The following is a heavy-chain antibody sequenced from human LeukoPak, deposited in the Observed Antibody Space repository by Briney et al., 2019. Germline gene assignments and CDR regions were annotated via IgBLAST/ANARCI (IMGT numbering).Heavy chain of an antibody. CDR2: IRYDGSNK. V-gene: IGHV3-30*02. J-gene: IGHJ4*02. CDR3: AYGYSGYDYCFDY. CDR1: GFTFSSYG. D-gene: IGHD5-12*01. Sequence: PGGFLRLSCAASGFTFSSYGMHWVRQAPGKGLEWVAFIRYDGSNKYYADSVKGRFTISRDNSKNTLYLQMNSLRAEDTAVYYCAYGYSGYDYCFDYWGQGTLVTVSS.